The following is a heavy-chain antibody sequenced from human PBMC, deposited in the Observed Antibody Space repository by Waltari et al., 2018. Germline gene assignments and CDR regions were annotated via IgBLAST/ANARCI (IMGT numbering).Heavy chain of an antibody. Sequence: EVQLVESGGGLVQPGGPLTLSCAASGFTFSGPAMHWVRQASGKGWEWVGRIRSKANSYATAYAASVKGRFTISRDDSKNTAYLQMNSLKTEDTAVYYCTSSEWELLLDNWFDPWGQGTLVTVSS. J-gene: IGHJ5*02. V-gene: IGHV3-73*02. CDR2: IRSKANSYAT. CDR1: GFTFSGPA. CDR3: TSSEWELLLDNWFDP. D-gene: IGHD1-26*01.